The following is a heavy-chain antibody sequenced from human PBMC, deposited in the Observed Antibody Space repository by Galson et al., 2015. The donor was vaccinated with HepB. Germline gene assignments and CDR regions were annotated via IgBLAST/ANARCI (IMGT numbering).Heavy chain of an antibody. CDR2: INPNSGGT. CDR1: GYTFTGYY. J-gene: IGHJ6*03. CDR3: ASRAYHYYYMDV. V-gene: IGHV1-2*06. Sequence: SVKVSCKASGYTFTGYYMHWVRQAPGQGLEWMGRINPNSGGTNYAQKFQGRVTMTRDTSISTAYMELSRLRSDDTAVYYCASRAYHYYYMDVWGKGTTVTVSS.